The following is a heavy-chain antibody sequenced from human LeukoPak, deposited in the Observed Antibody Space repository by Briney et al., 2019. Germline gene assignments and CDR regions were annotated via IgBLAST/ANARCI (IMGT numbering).Heavy chain of an antibody. CDR1: GFTFSSYA. Sequence: GGSLRLSCAASGFTFSSYAMSWVPQAPGKGLEWVSAISGSGGSTYYADSVKGRFTISRDNSKNTLYLQMNSLRAEDTAVYYCAKDSSGLYYFDYWGQGTLVTVSS. CDR3: AKDSSGLYYFDY. J-gene: IGHJ4*02. D-gene: IGHD3-22*01. V-gene: IGHV3-23*01. CDR2: ISGSGGST.